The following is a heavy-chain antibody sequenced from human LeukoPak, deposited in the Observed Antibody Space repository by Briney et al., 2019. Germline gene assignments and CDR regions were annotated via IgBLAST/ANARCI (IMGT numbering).Heavy chain of an antibody. CDR2: ISSSGNT. CDR1: GFTFSRSA. D-gene: IGHD6-13*01. J-gene: IGHJ4*02. CDR3: VKGRISEDGLDF. Sequence: GGSLRLSCAASGFTFSRSAMTWVRQTPGKGLDWVSSISSSGNTYYADSVKGRFTISRDNSKNMLYLQMNSLRAEDTTVYYCVKGRISEDGLDFWGQGTLVTVSS. V-gene: IGHV3-23*01.